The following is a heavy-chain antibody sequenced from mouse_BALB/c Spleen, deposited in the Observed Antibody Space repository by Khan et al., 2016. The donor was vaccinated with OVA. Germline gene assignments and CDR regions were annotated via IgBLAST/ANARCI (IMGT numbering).Heavy chain of an antibody. J-gene: IGHJ2*01. Sequence: VQLQQSGTELARPGASVKLSCKASGHTFTRSWMQWVKQRPGQGLEWIGAVYPGDGNTRYTQQFQGKATLTADKSSSTAYIQLSSLASEDSAVYYCASGGITTGYFDYWGQGTTLTVSS. CDR1: GHTFTRSW. CDR2: VYPGDGNT. D-gene: IGHD2-4*01. V-gene: IGHV1-87*01. CDR3: ASGGITTGYFDY.